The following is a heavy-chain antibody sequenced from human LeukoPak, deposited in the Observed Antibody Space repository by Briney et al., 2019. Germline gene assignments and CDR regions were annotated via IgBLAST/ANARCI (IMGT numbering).Heavy chain of an antibody. CDR1: GFTFSSYW. Sequence: PGGSLRLSCAAPGFTFSSYWMSWVRQTPGKGLEWVANIKQDGSEKYYVDSVKGRFTISRDNAKNSLYLQMNSLRAEDTAVYYCARDSYGVRDYWGQGTLVTVSS. CDR2: IKQDGSEK. D-gene: IGHD4-17*01. J-gene: IGHJ4*02. V-gene: IGHV3-7*01. CDR3: ARDSYGVRDY.